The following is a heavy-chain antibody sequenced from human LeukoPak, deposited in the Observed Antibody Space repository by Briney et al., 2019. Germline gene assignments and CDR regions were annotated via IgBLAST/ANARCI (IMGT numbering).Heavy chain of an antibody. Sequence: SETLSLTCTVSGASISDCYWSWIRQAAGKGLEWIGRIYITGSTSYNPSLKRRVTMSLDTSKNQFSLLLYSVTAADTAVYYCARRATSSWYYDYWGQGALVTVSS. D-gene: IGHD6-13*01. CDR3: ARRATSSWYYDY. CDR1: GASISDCY. CDR2: IYITGST. V-gene: IGHV4-4*07. J-gene: IGHJ4*02.